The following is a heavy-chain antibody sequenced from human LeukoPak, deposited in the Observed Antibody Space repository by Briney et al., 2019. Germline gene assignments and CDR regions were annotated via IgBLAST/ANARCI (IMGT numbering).Heavy chain of an antibody. J-gene: IGHJ3*02. D-gene: IGHD7-27*01. CDR2: INPSSGST. V-gene: IGHV1-46*01. CDR3: ARDRDWGSDDAFDI. CDR1: GYTFTMYY. Sequence: ASVKVSCKASGYTFTMYYMHWVRQAPGQGLEWMGVINPSSGSTNYAQRFQGRVTMTTDTSTSTVYMELSSLRSEDTAVYYCARDRDWGSDDAFDIWGQGTMVTVSS.